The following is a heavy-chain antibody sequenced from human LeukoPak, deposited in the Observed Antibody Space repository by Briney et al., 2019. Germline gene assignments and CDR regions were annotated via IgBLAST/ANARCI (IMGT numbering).Heavy chain of an antibody. CDR1: GYTFTSYG. D-gene: IGHD3-22*01. J-gene: IGHJ4*02. CDR2: ISAYNGNT. V-gene: IGHV1-18*01. CDR3: ARDLKVDTYYYDSSGYSFDY. Sequence: ASVKVSCKASGYTFTSYGISRVRQAPGPGLEWMGWISAYNGNTNYAQKLQGRVTMTTDTSTSTAYMELRSLRSDDTAVYYCARDLKVDTYYYDSSGYSFDYWGQGTLVTVSS.